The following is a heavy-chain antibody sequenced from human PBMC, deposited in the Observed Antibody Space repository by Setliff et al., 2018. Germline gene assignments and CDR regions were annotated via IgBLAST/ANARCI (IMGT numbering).Heavy chain of an antibody. D-gene: IGHD3-3*01. CDR1: GFSFSSYA. CDR2: IIGSGISR. J-gene: IGHJ4*01. Sequence: PGGSLRLSCAASGFSFSSYAMSWVRQAPGKGLEWVSTIIGSGISRYYADSVQGRVTISRDNHKNTLHLQMNSLRVEDTAIYYCAKSPHDFWSGRVFFDYWGQGMLVTVSS. CDR3: AKSPHDFWSGRVFFDY. V-gene: IGHV3-23*01.